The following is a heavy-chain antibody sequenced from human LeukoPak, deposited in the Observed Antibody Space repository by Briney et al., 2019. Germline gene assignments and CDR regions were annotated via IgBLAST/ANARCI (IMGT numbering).Heavy chain of an antibody. V-gene: IGHV1-46*01. Sequence: ASVKVSCKASGYTFTSNHIHCVRQAPGQGLEWMGVINPSGDSTSYAQKFQGRVTMTRDTSTSTVYMELSSLRSEDAAIYYCAKLAASETGEGSWGQGTLVTVSS. CDR2: INPSGDST. CDR3: AKLAASETGEGS. J-gene: IGHJ5*02. CDR1: GYTFTSNH. D-gene: IGHD6-13*01.